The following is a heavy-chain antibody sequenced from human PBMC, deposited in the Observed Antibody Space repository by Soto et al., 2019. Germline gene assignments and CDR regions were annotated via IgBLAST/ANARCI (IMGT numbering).Heavy chain of an antibody. CDR1: GFTFSSYW. J-gene: IGHJ6*03. CDR2: INSDGSST. V-gene: IGHV3-74*01. D-gene: IGHD5-18*01. CDR3: ARVVRGYSYGLIAYYYYMDV. Sequence: GGSLRLSCAASGFTFSSYWMHWVRQAPGKGLVWVSRINSDGSSTSYADSVKGRFTISRDNAKNTLYLQMNSLRAEDTAVYYCARVVRGYSYGLIAYYYYMDVLGKGTTVTVSS.